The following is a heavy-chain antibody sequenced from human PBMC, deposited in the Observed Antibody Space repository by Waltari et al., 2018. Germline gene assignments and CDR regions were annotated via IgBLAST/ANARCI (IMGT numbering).Heavy chain of an antibody. D-gene: IGHD1-26*01. Sequence: QVQLQESGPGLVKPSQSLSLTCTVYGGSISSGHHYWTWIRQPPGKGLEWIGYIYYSGSTYYNPSLKSRVTISVDTSKNQFSLKLSSVTAADTDVYYCARVDSGSSDWGFDYWGQGTLVTVSS. CDR1: GGSISSGHHY. J-gene: IGHJ4*02. CDR3: ARVDSGSSDWGFDY. V-gene: IGHV4-30-4*08. CDR2: IYYSGST.